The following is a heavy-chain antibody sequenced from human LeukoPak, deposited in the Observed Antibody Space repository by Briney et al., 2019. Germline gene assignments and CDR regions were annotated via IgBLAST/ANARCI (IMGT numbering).Heavy chain of an antibody. D-gene: IGHD1-1*01. J-gene: IGHJ5*02. Sequence: ASVKLSCKASPYTFNKYYIHWVRQAPGQGLEWMGVINPSGRSASYAQRSQGRVTMTRDTSTSTVYMDLSSLRSEDTAVYYCARDSVELERRNWFDPWGQGTLVTVSS. CDR2: INPSGRSA. CDR3: ARDSVELERRNWFDP. V-gene: IGHV1-46*02. CDR1: PYTFNKYY.